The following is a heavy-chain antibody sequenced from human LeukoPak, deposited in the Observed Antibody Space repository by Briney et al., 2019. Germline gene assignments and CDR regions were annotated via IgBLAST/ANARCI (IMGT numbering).Heavy chain of an antibody. CDR2: IIPILGIA. Sequence: ASVKVSCKASRGTFSSYAISWVRQAPGQGLEWMGRIIPILGIANYAQKFQGRVTITADKSTSTAYMELSSLRSEDTAVYYCADAGTGVYYDIFPSDVWGQGTTVTVSS. J-gene: IGHJ6*02. D-gene: IGHD3-9*01. CDR1: RGTFSSYA. V-gene: IGHV1-69*04. CDR3: ADAGTGVYYDIFPSDV.